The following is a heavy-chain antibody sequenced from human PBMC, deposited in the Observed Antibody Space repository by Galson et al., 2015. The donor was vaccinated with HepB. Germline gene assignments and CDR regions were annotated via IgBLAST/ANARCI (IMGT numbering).Heavy chain of an antibody. J-gene: IGHJ4*02. CDR3: ARNTPASGYHGLHY. D-gene: IGHD6-25*01. Sequence: SLRLSCAASGFTFYTYAMHWIRQAPGKGLGWVAYIQYNGFTKYYGDSVTGRFTISRDNSKNTLYLQMNSLRPEDTALYHCARNTPASGYHGLHYGGQGTLVTVSS. CDR1: GFTFYTYA. V-gene: IGHV3-30*04. CDR2: IQYNGFTK.